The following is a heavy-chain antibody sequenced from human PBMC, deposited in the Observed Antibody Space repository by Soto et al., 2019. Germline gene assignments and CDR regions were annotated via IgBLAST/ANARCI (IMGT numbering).Heavy chain of an antibody. CDR3: ARGAPYGSGSYYKD. D-gene: IGHD3-10*01. Sequence: EVQMVETGGGLIQPGGSLRLSCADSGFTVSSNYMSWVRQAPGKGLEWVSVIYSGGSTYYADSVKGRFTISRDNSKNTEYLQMNSLRVEDTAVYYCARGAPYGSGSYYKDWGQGTLVTVSS. CDR1: GFTVSSNY. V-gene: IGHV3-53*02. J-gene: IGHJ1*01. CDR2: IYSGGST.